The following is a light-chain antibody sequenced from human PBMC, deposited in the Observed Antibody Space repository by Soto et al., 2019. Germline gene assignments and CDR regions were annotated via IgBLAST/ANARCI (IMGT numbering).Light chain of an antibody. V-gene: IGKV1-5*03. CDR2: KAY. CDR3: QHYISYPFI. CDR1: QSVSNY. Sequence: DIQMTQSPSTLSASVGDRVTITCLSSQSVSNYLAWYQQKSGKAPKLLIYKAYSLESGVPSRFSGSGSGTEFTLTISSLQSDDFATYYCQHYISYPFIVGPGTQVALK. J-gene: IGKJ3*01.